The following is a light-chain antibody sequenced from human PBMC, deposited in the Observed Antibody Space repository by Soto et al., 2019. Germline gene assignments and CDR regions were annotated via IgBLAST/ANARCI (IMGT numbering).Light chain of an antibody. CDR1: SSDIGGYNY. V-gene: IGLV2-14*01. CDR2: EVS. J-gene: IGLJ2*01. Sequence: QSVLTQPASVSGSPGQSITISCTGTSSDIGGYNYVSWYQQHPGRAPKLMISEVSNRPSGASNRFSGSKSGNTASLTISGLQAEDEAAYYCSSYTRSSLRVIFGGGTQLTVL. CDR3: SSYTRSSLRVI.